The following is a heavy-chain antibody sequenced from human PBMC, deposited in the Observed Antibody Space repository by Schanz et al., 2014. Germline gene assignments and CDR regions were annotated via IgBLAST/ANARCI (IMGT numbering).Heavy chain of an antibody. Sequence: QVHLMQSGAEAKKPGASVKVSCKAFGYSFTTYFIHWVRLAPGQGFEWMGLISPSGGSTSYAQKFRGRSTMTRDTSTSTFFMEPSGLPSEDTAVYYCGRGGGAYPQKYGMDVWGQGTTVTVSS. V-gene: IGHV1-46*01. J-gene: IGHJ6*02. D-gene: IGHD3-16*01. CDR3: GRGGGAYPQKYGMDV. CDR2: ISPSGGST. CDR1: GYSFTTYF.